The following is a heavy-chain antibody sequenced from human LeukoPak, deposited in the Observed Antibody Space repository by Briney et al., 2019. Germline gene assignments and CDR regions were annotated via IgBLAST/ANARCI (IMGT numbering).Heavy chain of an antibody. D-gene: IGHD3-3*01. CDR3: ARSSDDFWSGYSRNPKNYYYYMDV. CDR1: GGSFSGYY. V-gene: IGHV4-34*01. CDR2: INHSGST. Sequence: SETLSLTCAVYGGSFSGYYWSWIRQPPGKGLEWIGEINHSGSTNYNPSLKSRVTISVDTSKNQFSLKLSSVTAADTAVYYCARSSDDFWSGYSRNPKNYYYYMDVWGKGATVTVSS. J-gene: IGHJ6*03.